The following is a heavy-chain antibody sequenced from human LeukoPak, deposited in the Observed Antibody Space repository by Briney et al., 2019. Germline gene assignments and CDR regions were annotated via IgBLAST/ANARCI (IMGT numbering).Heavy chain of an antibody. Sequence: PGGSLRLSCAASGFTVSTNYMSWVRQAPGKGLEWVSVIYSGDTTFYADSVRGKFTISRDNSKNTLYLQMNSLRAEDTAVYYCASILRSSWGYYFDYWGQGTLVTVSS. J-gene: IGHJ4*02. CDR3: ASILRSSWGYYFDY. CDR2: IYSGDTT. D-gene: IGHD3-16*01. V-gene: IGHV3-66*01. CDR1: GFTVSTNY.